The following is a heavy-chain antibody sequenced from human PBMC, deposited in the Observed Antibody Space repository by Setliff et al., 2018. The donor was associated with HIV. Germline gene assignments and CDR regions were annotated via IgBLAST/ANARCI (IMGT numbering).Heavy chain of an antibody. CDR2: FDPEDGDT. J-gene: IGHJ4*02. Sequence: ASVKVSCKASGGTFSSYAISWVRQAPGKGLEWMGRFDPEDGDTLYAQRLQGRVIMTEDSSTDTAYMELSSLTSDDTAVYYCATAKEHWLSEGGFDYWGQGTLVTVSS. CDR1: GGTFSSYA. D-gene: IGHD6-19*01. CDR3: ATAKEHWLSEGGFDY. V-gene: IGHV1-24*01.